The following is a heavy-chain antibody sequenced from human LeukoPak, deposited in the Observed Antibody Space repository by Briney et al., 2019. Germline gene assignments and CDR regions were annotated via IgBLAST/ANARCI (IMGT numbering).Heavy chain of an antibody. CDR2: INPNSGGT. CDR1: GYTFTGYY. J-gene: IGHJ6*03. Sequence: ASVKVSCKASGYTFTGYYMHWVRQAPGQELEWMGWINPNSGGTNYAQKFQGRVTMTRDTSISTAYMELSMLRSDDTAVYYCASYWSTSGNSYYYYYMDVWGKGTTVTVSS. D-gene: IGHD2-2*01. V-gene: IGHV1-2*02. CDR3: ASYWSTSGNSYYYYYMDV.